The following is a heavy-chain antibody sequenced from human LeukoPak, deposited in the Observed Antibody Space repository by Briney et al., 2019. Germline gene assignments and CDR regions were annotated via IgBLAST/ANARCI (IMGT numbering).Heavy chain of an antibody. V-gene: IGHV5-51*01. CDR2: IYPGDSDT. CDR3: ARPFKRFGEHHGLDV. Sequence: GESLKISCQGSGYNFPIYWIAWVRQTPGKGLEWMGIIYPGDSDTRYSPSFQGQVTISVDKSISTAYLQWSSLKASDTAMYYCARPFKRFGEHHGLDVWGQGTTVSVSS. J-gene: IGHJ6*02. D-gene: IGHD3-10*01. CDR1: GYNFPIYW.